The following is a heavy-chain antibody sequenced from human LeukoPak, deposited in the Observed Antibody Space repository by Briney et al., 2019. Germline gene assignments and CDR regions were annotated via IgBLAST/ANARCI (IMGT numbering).Heavy chain of an antibody. Sequence: SETLSLTCTVSGGSISSSSYYWGWIRQPPGKGLEWIGTFYYSGSTYYNSSLKSRVTISVDTSKNQFSLKLRSVTAADTAVYYCVRHLGPAQIHYYFGYWGQGTLVTVSS. D-gene: IGHD2-2*01. CDR2: FYYSGST. V-gene: IGHV4-39*01. CDR1: GGSISSSSYY. CDR3: VRHLGPAQIHYYFGY. J-gene: IGHJ4*02.